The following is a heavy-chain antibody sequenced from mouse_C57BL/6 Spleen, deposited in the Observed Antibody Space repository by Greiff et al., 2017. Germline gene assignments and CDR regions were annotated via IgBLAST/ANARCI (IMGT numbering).Heavy chain of an antibody. J-gene: IGHJ2*01. CDR1: GYTFTSYW. V-gene: IGHV1-55*01. CDR2: IYPGSGST. CDR3: ARRGIPIYYGSSYIGY. D-gene: IGHD1-1*01. Sequence: QVQLKQPGAELVKPGASVKMSCKASGYTFTSYWITWVKQRPGQGLEWIGDIYPGSGSTNYNEKFKSKATLTVDTSSSTAYMQLSSLTSEDSAVYYCARRGIPIYYGSSYIGYWGQGTTLTVSS.